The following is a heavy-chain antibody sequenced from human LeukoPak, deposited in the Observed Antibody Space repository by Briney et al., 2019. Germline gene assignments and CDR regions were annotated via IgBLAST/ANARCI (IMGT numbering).Heavy chain of an antibody. V-gene: IGHV6-1*01. D-gene: IGHD6-13*01. CDR1: GDSVSSNSAA. Sequence: SQTLSLTCAISGDSVSSNSAAWNWIRQSPSRGLEWLGRTYYRSKWYNDYAVSVKSRITINPDTSKNQFSLQLNSVTPEDTAVYYCARVEGSAAGPGDAFDIWGQGTMVTVSS. CDR2: TYYRSKWYN. J-gene: IGHJ3*02. CDR3: ARVEGSAAGPGDAFDI.